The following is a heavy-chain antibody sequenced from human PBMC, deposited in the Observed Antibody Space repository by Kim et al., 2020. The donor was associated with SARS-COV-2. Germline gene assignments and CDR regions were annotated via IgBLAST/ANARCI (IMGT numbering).Heavy chain of an antibody. J-gene: IGHJ3*02. Sequence: KYSAGPVRGPYTISRDNSKHTLYLQIIGVRAEDTAVYYCARGRIPGAFDIWGQGTMVTVSS. V-gene: IGHV3-30*01. CDR3: ARGRIPGAFDI. CDR2: K. D-gene: IGHD2-21*01.